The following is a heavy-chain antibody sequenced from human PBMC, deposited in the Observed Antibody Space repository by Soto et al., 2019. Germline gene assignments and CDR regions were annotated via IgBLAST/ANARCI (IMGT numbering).Heavy chain of an antibody. V-gene: IGHV5-10-1*01. CDR3: ARLQAAAGDNDLTFDY. J-gene: IGHJ4*02. CDR2: INPSDSYT. Sequence: ESLSLTCAVYGGTFRGYYWSWIRQPQGKGLEWIGEINPSDSYTNYSPSFQGHVTISADKSISTAYLQWSSLKASDTAMYYCARLQAAAGDNDLTFDYWGQGTLVTVSS. CDR1: GGTFRGYY. D-gene: IGHD6-13*01.